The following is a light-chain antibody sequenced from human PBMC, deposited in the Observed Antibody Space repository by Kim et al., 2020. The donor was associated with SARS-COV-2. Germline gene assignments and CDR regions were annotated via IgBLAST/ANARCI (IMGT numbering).Light chain of an antibody. CDR2: GDS. CDR3: QVWDSSTGV. CDR1: NIGPKN. Sequence: SVALGQTARITCGGNNIGPKNVHGFQQKPGQAPVLVICGDSNRPSGIPERFSGSNSGNTATLTISRAQPGDEADYYCQVWDSSTGVFGGGTQLTVL. J-gene: IGLJ3*02. V-gene: IGLV3-9*01.